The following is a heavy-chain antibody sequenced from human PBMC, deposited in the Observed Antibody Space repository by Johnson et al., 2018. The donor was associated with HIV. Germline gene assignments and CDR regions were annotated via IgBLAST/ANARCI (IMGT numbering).Heavy chain of an antibody. V-gene: IGHV3-66*01. CDR1: GFTVSSNY. CDR3: AKAMGGWLLAHAFDI. D-gene: IGHD3-22*01. J-gene: IGHJ3*02. Sequence: VQLVESGGGVVQPGRSLRLSCAASGFTVSSNYMSWVRQAPGKGLEWVSVIYSGGSTYYADSVKGRFTISRDNAKSSLYLQMNSLRAEDTAVYYCAKAMGGWLLAHAFDIWGQGTMVTVSS. CDR2: IYSGGST.